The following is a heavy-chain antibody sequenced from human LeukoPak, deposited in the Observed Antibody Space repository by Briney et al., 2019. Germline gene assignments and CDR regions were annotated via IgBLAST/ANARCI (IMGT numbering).Heavy chain of an antibody. Sequence: GGSLRLSCAASGFTFSSYWMSWVRQAPGKGLEWVANIKQDGSEKYYVDSVKGRFTISRDNSKNTLYLQMNSLRAEDTAVYYCANDNDYGDYWGQGTLVTVSS. V-gene: IGHV3-7*03. D-gene: IGHD1-1*01. CDR2: IKQDGSEK. CDR3: ANDNDYGDY. CDR1: GFTFSSYW. J-gene: IGHJ4*02.